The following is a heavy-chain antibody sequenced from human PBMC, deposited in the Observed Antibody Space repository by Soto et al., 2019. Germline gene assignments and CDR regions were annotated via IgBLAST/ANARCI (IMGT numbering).Heavy chain of an antibody. CDR3: ARVDSSSWYRYYYYYYGMDV. V-gene: IGHV2-5*02. D-gene: IGHD6-13*01. Sequence: QITLKESGPTLVKPTQTLTLTCTFSGFSLSTSGVGVGWIRQPPGKALEWLALIYWDDDKRYSPSLKSRLTITKDTSTTQVVLTMTNMDPVDTATYYCARVDSSSWYRYYYYYYGMDVWGQGTTVTVSS. J-gene: IGHJ6*02. CDR1: GFSLSTSGVG. CDR2: IYWDDDK.